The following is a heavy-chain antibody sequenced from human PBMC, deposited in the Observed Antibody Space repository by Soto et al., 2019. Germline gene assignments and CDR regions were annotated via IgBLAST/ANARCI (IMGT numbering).Heavy chain of an antibody. J-gene: IGHJ3*02. CDR2: IIPVLGTA. CDR3: ARRGGAGAFDI. V-gene: IGHV1-69*11. Sequence: QVQLVQSGAEVKKPGSSVKVSCRAAGGTFSNYAISWMRQAPGQGLEWMGGIIPVLGTASYAQNFQGRLTITGDESTNTAYMELSSLRSEDTAVYYCARRGGAGAFDIWGQGTMVTVSS. D-gene: IGHD3-16*01. CDR1: GGTFSNYA.